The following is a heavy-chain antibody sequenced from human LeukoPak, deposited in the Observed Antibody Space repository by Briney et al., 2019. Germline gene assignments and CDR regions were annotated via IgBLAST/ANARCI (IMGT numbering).Heavy chain of an antibody. V-gene: IGHV4-34*01. CDR2: IYYSGST. CDR3: AREFRGYYYDSSGTIDY. D-gene: IGHD3-22*01. Sequence: SETLSLTCAVYGGSFSGYYWSWIRQPPGKGLEWIGSIYYSGSTYYNPSLKSRVTISVDTSKNQFSLKLSSVTAADTAVYYCAREFRGYYYDSSGTIDYWGQGTLVTVSS. CDR1: GGSFSGYY. J-gene: IGHJ4*02.